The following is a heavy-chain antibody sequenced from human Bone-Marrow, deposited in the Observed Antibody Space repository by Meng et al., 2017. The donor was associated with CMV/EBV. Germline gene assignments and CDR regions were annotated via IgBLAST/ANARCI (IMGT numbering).Heavy chain of an antibody. CDR2: INHSGST. CDR3: ARGYDFWSGYSATALGY. J-gene: IGHJ4*02. Sequence: GSLRLSCAASGFTVSSNYMSWVRQAPGKGLEWIGEINHSGSTNYNPSLKSRVTISIDTSKNQFSLKLTSVTAADTAVYYCARGYDFWSGYSATALGYWGQGALVTVSS. D-gene: IGHD3-3*01. V-gene: IGHV4-34*01. CDR1: GFTVSSNY.